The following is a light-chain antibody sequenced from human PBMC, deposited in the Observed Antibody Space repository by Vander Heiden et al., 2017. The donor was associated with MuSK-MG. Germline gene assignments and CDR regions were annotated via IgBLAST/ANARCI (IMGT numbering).Light chain of an antibody. V-gene: IGKV4-1*01. Sequence: IVMTPSPVSLAVSLGETATTNCTSTQSVLLTPANNNYLPWYQQKPGQSPKLLISWASTREAGVPERFSRSGSGTDFILTVSSMQAEGVAVYYCQQYYSGPPWTFGQGTKVEIK. CDR1: QSVLLTPANNNY. CDR2: WAS. J-gene: IGKJ1*01. CDR3: QQYYSGPPWT.